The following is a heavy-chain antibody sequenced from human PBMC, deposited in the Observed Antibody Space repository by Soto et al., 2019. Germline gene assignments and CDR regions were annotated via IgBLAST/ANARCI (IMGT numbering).Heavy chain of an antibody. CDR3: ASRLRDYDFSSGPTEFDP. CDR1: GFTFSSYS. CDR2: ISSSSSYI. V-gene: IGHV3-21*01. D-gene: IGHD3-3*01. J-gene: IGHJ5*02. Sequence: LRLSCAASGFTFSSYSMNWVRQAPGKGLEWVSSISSSSSYIYYADSVKGRFTISRDNAKNSLYLQMNSLRAEDTAVYYCASRLRDYDFSSGPTEFDPCGQGTLVTVSS.